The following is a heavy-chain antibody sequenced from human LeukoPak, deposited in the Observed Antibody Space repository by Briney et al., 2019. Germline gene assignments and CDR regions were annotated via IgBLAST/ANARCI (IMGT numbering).Heavy chain of an antibody. V-gene: IGHV4-61*01. D-gene: IGHD2/OR15-2a*01. CDR3: ARHVGNTELYWFDP. CDR1: GGSVSSGSYY. CDR2: IYYSGRT. Sequence: PSETLSLTCTVSGGSVSSGSYYWSWIRQPPGKGLEWIGYIYYSGRTNYNPSPKSRVTVSVDTSKNQFSLKLSSVTAADTAVYYCARHVGNTELYWFDPWGQGTLVTVSS. J-gene: IGHJ5*02.